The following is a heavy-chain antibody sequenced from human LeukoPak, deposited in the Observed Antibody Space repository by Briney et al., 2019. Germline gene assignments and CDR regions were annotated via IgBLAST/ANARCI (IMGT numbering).Heavy chain of an antibody. V-gene: IGHV1-46*01. CDR3: ARVGGGYDSSGGY. J-gene: IGHJ4*02. CDR1: GYTFTNYY. D-gene: IGHD5-12*01. Sequence: ASVKVSCKASGYTFTNYYIHWVRQAPGQGLEWMGIINPSGGTTSYAQRFQGRVTMTRDTTTTTIYMELSSLRYDDTAVYYCARVGGGYDSSGGYWGQGTLVTVSS. CDR2: INPSGGTT.